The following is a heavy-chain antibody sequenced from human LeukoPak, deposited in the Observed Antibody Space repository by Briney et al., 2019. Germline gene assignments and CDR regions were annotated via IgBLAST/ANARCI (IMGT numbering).Heavy chain of an antibody. V-gene: IGHV1-69*05. CDR2: TNPITGTP. Sequence: SVKVSCKASGGTFSSHVFSWVRQAPGQGLEWMGETNPITGTPNYAQKFQGRLTITTDESTSTFYMELSSLTSEDTAVYYCARDSRDLEDNYYYMDVWGKGTTVTVSS. CDR1: GGTFSSHV. D-gene: IGHD2-21*01. J-gene: IGHJ6*03. CDR3: ARDSRDLEDNYYYMDV.